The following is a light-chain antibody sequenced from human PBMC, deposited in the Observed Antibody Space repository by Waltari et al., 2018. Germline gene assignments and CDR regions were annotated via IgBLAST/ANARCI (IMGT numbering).Light chain of an antibody. CDR3: QSYDTNLVV. V-gene: IGLV1-40*01. Sequence: QSVLAQPPPVSGAPGQRVTISCTGSSSHIGAGYAVHWYQQLPGTAPKRLLYGNNNRPSGVPDRFSGSKSGTSASLAITGLQAEDEASYYCQSYDTNLVVFGGGTKLTVL. CDR2: GNN. J-gene: IGLJ2*01. CDR1: SSHIGAGYA.